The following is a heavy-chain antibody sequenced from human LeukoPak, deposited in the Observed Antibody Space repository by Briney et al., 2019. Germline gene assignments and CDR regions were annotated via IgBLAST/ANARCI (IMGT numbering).Heavy chain of an antibody. D-gene: IGHD3-10*01. V-gene: IGHV3-23*01. Sequence: GGSLRLSCAASGFSFSNYAMSWVRQAPGKGLEWVSAISGSGGSTYYADSVKGRFTISRDNSKNTLYLQMNSLRAEDTAVYYCARDRRISGWYFDLWGRGTLVTVSS. CDR1: GFSFSNYA. CDR3: ARDRRISGWYFDL. J-gene: IGHJ2*01. CDR2: ISGSGGST.